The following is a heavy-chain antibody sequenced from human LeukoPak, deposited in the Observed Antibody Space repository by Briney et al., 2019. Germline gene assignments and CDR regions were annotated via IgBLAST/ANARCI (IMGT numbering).Heavy chain of an antibody. J-gene: IGHJ5*02. V-gene: IGHV4-59*08. CDR1: GGSISSYY. D-gene: IGHD6-13*01. CDR2: IYYSGST. Sequence: SETLSLTCTVSGGSISSYYWSWIRQPPGKGLEWIGYIYYSGSTNYNPSLKSRVTISVDTSKNQFSLKLSSVTAADTAVYYCARMWGQQLANWFNPWGQGTLVTVSS. CDR3: ARMWGQQLANWFNP.